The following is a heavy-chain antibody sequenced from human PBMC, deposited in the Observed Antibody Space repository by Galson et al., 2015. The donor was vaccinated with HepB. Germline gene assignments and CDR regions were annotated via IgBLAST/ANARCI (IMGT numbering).Heavy chain of an antibody. V-gene: IGHV3-21*01. Sequence: SLRLSCAASGFTFSSYSMNWVRRASGKGLEWVSCISSSSSYIYYADSVKGRFTISRDNAKNSLYLQMNSLRAEDTAVYYCARDVRDGYNWGVDYYYYGMDVWGQGTTVTVSS. D-gene: IGHD5-24*01. CDR1: GFTFSSYS. CDR3: ARDVRDGYNWGVDYYYYGMDV. CDR2: ISSSSSYI. J-gene: IGHJ6*02.